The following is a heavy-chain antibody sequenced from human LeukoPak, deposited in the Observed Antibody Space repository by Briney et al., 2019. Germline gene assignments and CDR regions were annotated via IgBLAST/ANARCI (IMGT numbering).Heavy chain of an antibody. Sequence: SETLSLTCAVYGGSFSGYYWSWIRQPPGKGLEWIGEINHSGSTNYNPSLKSRVTISVDTSKNQFSLKLSSVTAADTAVYYCARGGLQDWYYYYGMDVWGQGTTVTVSS. CDR1: GGSFSGYY. CDR3: ARGGLQDWYYYYGMDV. D-gene: IGHD2-21*01. V-gene: IGHV4-34*01. CDR2: INHSGST. J-gene: IGHJ6*02.